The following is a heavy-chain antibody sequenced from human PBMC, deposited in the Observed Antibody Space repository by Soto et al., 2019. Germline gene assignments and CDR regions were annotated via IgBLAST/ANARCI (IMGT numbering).Heavy chain of an antibody. CDR1: GFTFSIYW. J-gene: IGHJ6*02. V-gene: IGHV3-7*03. CDR2: IKQDGSEK. CDR3: ARDPYSSSWYYYYYGMDV. Sequence: PGESLRLSCAASGFTFSIYWMSWVRQAPGKGLEWVANIKQDGSEKYYVDSVKGRSTISRDNAKNSLYLQMNSLRAEDTAVYYCARDPYSSSWYYYYYGMDVWGQGTTVTVSS. D-gene: IGHD6-13*01.